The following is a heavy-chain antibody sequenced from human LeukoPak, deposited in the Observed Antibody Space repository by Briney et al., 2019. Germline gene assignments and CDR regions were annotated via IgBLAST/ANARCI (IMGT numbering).Heavy chain of an antibody. CDR2: IYHSGST. CDR1: GYSISSGYY. V-gene: IGHV4-38-2*02. Sequence: SETLSLTCTVSGYSISSGYYWGWIRQPPGKGLDWIGSIYHSGSTYYNPSLKSRVTISVDTSKNQFSLKLSSVTAADTAVYYCARGNHYYDSSAYLAWESFQHWGQGTLVTVSS. D-gene: IGHD3-22*01. CDR3: ARGNHYYDSSAYLAWESFQH. J-gene: IGHJ1*01.